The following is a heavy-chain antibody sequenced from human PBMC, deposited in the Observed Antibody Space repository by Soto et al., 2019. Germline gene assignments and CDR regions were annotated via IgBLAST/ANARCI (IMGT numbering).Heavy chain of an antibody. J-gene: IGHJ4*02. D-gene: IGHD3-22*01. CDR2: IDPSDSYT. CDR3: ARTVDYYDSSGYYYWYYFDY. Sequence: GESLKISCKGSGYSFTSYWISWVRQMPGKGLEWMGRIDPSDSYTNYSPSFQGHVTISADKSISTAYLQWSSLKASDTAMYYCARTVDYYDSSGYYYWYYFDYWGQGTLVTVSS. CDR1: GYSFTSYW. V-gene: IGHV5-10-1*01.